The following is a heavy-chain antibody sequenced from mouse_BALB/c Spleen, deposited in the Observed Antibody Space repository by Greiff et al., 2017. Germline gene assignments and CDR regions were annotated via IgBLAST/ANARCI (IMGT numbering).Heavy chain of an antibody. CDR3: ARDEGNYAMDY. CDR1: GFTFSDYG. V-gene: IGHV5-15*02. J-gene: IGHJ4*01. Sequence: VQLQESGGGLVQPGGSRKLSCAASGFTFSDYGMAWVRQAPGKGPEWVAFISNLAYSIYYADTVTGRFTISRENAKNTLYLEMSSLRSEDTAMYYCARDEGNYAMDYWGQGTSVTVSS. CDR2: ISNLAYSI.